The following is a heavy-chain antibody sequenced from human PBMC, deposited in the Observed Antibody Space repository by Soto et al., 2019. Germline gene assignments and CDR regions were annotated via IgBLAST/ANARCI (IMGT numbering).Heavy chain of an antibody. V-gene: IGHV4-38-2*01. Sequence: SETLSLTCAVSGDSISRGYYWAWIRQPPGKGLEYIGSIYHSGTTYYNPSLMSRVTISVDTSKNQFSLKLSSVTAADTAVYYCARKMATIVDYWGQGTPGTVSS. CDR1: GDSISRGYY. D-gene: IGHD5-12*01. CDR3: ARKMATIVDY. J-gene: IGHJ4*02. CDR2: IYHSGTT.